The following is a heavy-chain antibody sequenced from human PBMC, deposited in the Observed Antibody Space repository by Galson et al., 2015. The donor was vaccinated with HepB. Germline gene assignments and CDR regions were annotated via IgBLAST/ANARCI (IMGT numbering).Heavy chain of an antibody. J-gene: IGHJ6*02. V-gene: IGHV3-23*01. CDR2: ISGSGGST. D-gene: IGHD3-22*01. Sequence: SLRLSCAASGFTFSSYAMSWVRQAPGKGLEWVSAISGSGGSTYYADSVKGRFTISRDNSKNTLYLQMNSLRAEDTAVYYCAKDYYDSSGYYSYYYGMDVWGQGTTVTVSS. CDR1: GFTFSSYA. CDR3: AKDYYDSSGYYSYYYGMDV.